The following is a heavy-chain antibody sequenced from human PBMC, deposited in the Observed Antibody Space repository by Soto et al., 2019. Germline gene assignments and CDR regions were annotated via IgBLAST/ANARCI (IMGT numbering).Heavy chain of an antibody. J-gene: IGHJ4*02. Sequence: QIQLVQSGAEVKKPGASVKVSCKASGYTVSSYHIPWVRQAPGQGLEWMGWISAYNGNTNYAQNLQGRVTMTTDPSTSTAYMELRSLRSDDTAVYYCARDLPPVDYWGQGTLVTVSS. CDR3: ARDLPPVDY. CDR2: ISAYNGNT. V-gene: IGHV1-18*01. CDR1: GYTVSSYH.